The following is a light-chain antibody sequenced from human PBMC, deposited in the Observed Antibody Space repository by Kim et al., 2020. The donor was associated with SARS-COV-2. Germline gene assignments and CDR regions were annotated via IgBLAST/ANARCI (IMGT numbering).Light chain of an antibody. CDR3: QQDNAFPLT. V-gene: IGKV1-5*03. CDR2: MAS. CDR1: ENINKW. Sequence: DIQMTQSPSTLSASVGDRVTITCRASENINKWLVWYQQKPGKAPKVLIYMASSLESGVPSRFSGSGSGTEFSLTISSLQPDDFATYYCQQDNAFPLTFVCGDKVYIK. J-gene: IGKJ4*01.